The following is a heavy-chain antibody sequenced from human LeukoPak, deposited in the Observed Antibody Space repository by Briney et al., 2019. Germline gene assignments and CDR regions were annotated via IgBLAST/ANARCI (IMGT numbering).Heavy chain of an antibody. V-gene: IGHV3-7*01. CDR2: IKQDGSEK. D-gene: IGHD1-26*01. CDR3: ARDKIVGATYFDY. CDR1: GFTFSSYG. Sequence: GGSLRLSCAASGFTFSSYGMHWVRQAPGKGLEWVANIKQDGSEKYYVDSVKGRFTISRDNAKNSLYLQMNGLRAEDTAVYYCARDKIVGATYFDYWGQGTLVTVSS. J-gene: IGHJ4*02.